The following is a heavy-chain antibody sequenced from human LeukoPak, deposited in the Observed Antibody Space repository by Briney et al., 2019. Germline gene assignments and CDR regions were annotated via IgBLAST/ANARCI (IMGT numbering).Heavy chain of an antibody. CDR2: INPNSGGT. CDR1: GYTFNGYY. D-gene: IGHD4-17*01. V-gene: IGHV1-2*02. Sequence: ASVKVSCKASGYTFNGYYVHWVRQAPGQGLEWMGWINPNSGGTNYAQKIRGRVIMTRDTSISTAYMELSRLGSDDTAVYYCAKDYGDYSGDYYYYMDVWGKGTTVTVSS. J-gene: IGHJ6*03. CDR3: AKDYGDYSGDYYYYMDV.